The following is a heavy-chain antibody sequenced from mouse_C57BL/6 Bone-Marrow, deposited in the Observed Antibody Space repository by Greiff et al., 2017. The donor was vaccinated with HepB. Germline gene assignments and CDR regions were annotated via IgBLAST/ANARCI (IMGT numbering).Heavy chain of an antibody. CDR3: TTRLFTLDY. D-gene: IGHD1-1*01. Sequence: EVKLQESGAELVRPGASVKLSCTASGFNIKDDYMHWVKQRPEQGLEWIGWIDPENGDTEYASKFQGKATITADTSSNTAYLQLSSLTSEDTAVYYCTTRLFTLDYWGQGTTLTVSS. CDR2: IDPENGDT. CDR1: GFNIKDDY. V-gene: IGHV14-4*01. J-gene: IGHJ2*01.